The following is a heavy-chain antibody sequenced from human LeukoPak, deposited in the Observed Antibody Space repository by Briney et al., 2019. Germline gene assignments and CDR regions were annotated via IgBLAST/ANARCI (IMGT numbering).Heavy chain of an antibody. D-gene: IGHD4-23*01. CDR1: GFTFSDHY. CDR3: ARVGTVVTDY. Sequence: GGSLRLSCAASGFTFSDHYMDWVRQAPGKGLEWVGRTRNKANRYTTEYAASVKGRFTISRDDSKNSLYLQMNSLKTEDTAVYYCARVGTVVTDYWGQGTLVTVSS. V-gene: IGHV3-72*01. CDR2: TRNKANRYTT. J-gene: IGHJ4*02.